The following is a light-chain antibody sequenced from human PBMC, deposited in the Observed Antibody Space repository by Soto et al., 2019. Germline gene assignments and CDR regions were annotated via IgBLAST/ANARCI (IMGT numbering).Light chain of an antibody. CDR3: QQYNNWSPLT. J-gene: IGKJ4*01. CDR1: QSVSSN. Sequence: EIVMTQSPATLSVSPGERATLSCRASQSVSSNLAWYQQKPGHAPRLLIYGASTRATGIPARFSGSGCGTEFTLTISSLQSEDFAVYYCQQYNNWSPLTFGGGTKVEIK. V-gene: IGKV3D-15*01. CDR2: GAS.